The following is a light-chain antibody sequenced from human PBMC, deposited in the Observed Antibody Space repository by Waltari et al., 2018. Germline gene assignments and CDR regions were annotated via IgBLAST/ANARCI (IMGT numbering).Light chain of an antibody. CDR3: AAWDDNLHGPV. J-gene: IGLJ3*02. CDR2: RNE. Sequence: QSVLTQPPPASGPPAQRATISCSGSLSNMSTNSAPWYPHTPRTAPRRLIDRNEQRPSGVPDRFSGSKSGTSASLAISGLQSEDEANYYCAAWDDNLHGPVFGGGTKLTVL. CDR1: LSNMSTNS. V-gene: IGLV1-44*01.